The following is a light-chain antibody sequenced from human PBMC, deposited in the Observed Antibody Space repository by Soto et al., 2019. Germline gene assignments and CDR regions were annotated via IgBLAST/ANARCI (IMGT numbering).Light chain of an antibody. V-gene: IGKV1-5*03. J-gene: IGKJ1*01. Sequence: DIQMTQSPSTLSASVGDRFTITCRASQTIDSWLAWYQQRPWKPPNLLIYKASTLASGVPSRFSGSGSGTEFTLTINSLQPDDFATYYCQQYNIYPWTFGQGTKVDIK. CDR3: QQYNIYPWT. CDR2: KAS. CDR1: QTIDSW.